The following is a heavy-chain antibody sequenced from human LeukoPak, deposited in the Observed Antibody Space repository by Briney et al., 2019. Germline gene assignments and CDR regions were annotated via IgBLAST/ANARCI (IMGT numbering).Heavy chain of an antibody. CDR3: ASRNRPPMVGGVPSVDP. Sequence: SETLSLTCAVCGGSFSGYYWSWIRQPPGKGLEWIGEINHSGSTNYNPSLKSRVTISVDTSKNQFSLKLSSVTAEDTAVYYCASRNRPPMVGGVPSVDPWGQGTLVAVSS. D-gene: IGHD3-10*01. CDR2: INHSGST. V-gene: IGHV4-34*01. J-gene: IGHJ5*02. CDR1: GGSFSGYY.